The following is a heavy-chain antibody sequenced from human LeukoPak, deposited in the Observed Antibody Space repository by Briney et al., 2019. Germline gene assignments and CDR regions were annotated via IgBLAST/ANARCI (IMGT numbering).Heavy chain of an antibody. CDR1: GYSFTSYW. D-gene: IGHD2-2*01. V-gene: IGHV5-51*01. Sequence: GESLKISCKGCGYSFTSYWIGWVRQMPGKGLELMGIIYPGDSDTRYSPSFQGQVTISADKSINTAYLQWSSLKASDTAIYYCVRRDITSRYVVWFDPWGQGTPVTVSS. J-gene: IGHJ5*02. CDR2: IYPGDSDT. CDR3: VRRDITSRYVVWFDP.